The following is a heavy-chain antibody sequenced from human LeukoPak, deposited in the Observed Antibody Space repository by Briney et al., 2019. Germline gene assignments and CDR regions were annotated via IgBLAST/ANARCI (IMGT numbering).Heavy chain of an antibody. D-gene: IGHD6-13*01. CDR1: GFTFSDYY. CDR2: ISSSGSTI. J-gene: IGHJ3*02. Sequence: GGSLRLSCAASGFTFSDYYMSWIRQAPGKGLEWVSYISSSGSTIYYADSVKGRFTISRDNAKNSLYLQMNSLRAEDTAVYYCARALAAAGPLDAFDIWGQGTMVTVSS. V-gene: IGHV3-11*01. CDR3: ARALAAAGPLDAFDI.